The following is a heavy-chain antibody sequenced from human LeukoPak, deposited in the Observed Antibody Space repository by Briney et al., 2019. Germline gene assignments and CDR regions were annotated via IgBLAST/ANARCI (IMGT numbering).Heavy chain of an antibody. CDR1: GRSFSSYY. J-gene: IGHJ5*02. Sequence: SETLSLTCTVSGRSFSSYYWSWIRQPAGKGLEWIGRIYTSGSTNYNPSLKSRVTIAVDTFNNQFSLKLSSVTAADMAVYYCAREPRSYYDILTGLRNWFDPWGQGTLVTVSS. CDR3: AREPRSYYDILTGLRNWFDP. D-gene: IGHD3-9*01. V-gene: IGHV4-4*07. CDR2: IYTSGST.